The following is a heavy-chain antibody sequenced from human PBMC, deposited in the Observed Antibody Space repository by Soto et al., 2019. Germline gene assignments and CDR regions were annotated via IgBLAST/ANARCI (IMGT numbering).Heavy chain of an antibody. CDR2: ISGSGGST. CDR3: AKKRGWYGPFDY. J-gene: IGHJ4*02. CDR1: GGTFISYA. V-gene: IGHV3-23*01. D-gene: IGHD6-19*01. Sequence: GGSLRLSYAASGGTFISYAMIWVRQAPGKGLEWVSAISGSGGSTYYADSVKGRFTISRDNSKNTLYLQMNSLRAEDTAVYYCAKKRGWYGPFDYWGQGTLVTVSS.